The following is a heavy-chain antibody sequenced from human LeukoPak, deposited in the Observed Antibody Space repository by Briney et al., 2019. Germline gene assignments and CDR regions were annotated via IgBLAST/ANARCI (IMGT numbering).Heavy chain of an antibody. J-gene: IGHJ4*02. Sequence: GGSLRLSCAASGFTFSSYWMSWVRQAPGKGLEWVANIKQDGSEKYYVDSVKGRFTISRDNAKNSLYLQMNSLRAEDTAVYYCGSFSGKYYLFDYWGQGTLVNVSS. CDR3: GSFSGKYYLFDY. CDR1: GFTFSSYW. D-gene: IGHD1-26*01. V-gene: IGHV3-7*01. CDR2: IKQDGSEK.